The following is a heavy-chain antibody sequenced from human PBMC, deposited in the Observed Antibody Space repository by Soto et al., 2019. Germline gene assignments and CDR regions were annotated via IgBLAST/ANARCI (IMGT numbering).Heavy chain of an antibody. V-gene: IGHV3-21*01. Sequence: LRLSCAASGFTFTHYSMNWVRQAPGKGLEWVSSISSSSSYIYYADSVKGRFTISRDNAKNSLYLQMNSLRAEDTAVYYCARTDTAMVHPFDCWGQGTLVTVSS. J-gene: IGHJ4*02. CDR1: GFTFTHYS. CDR2: ISSSSSYI. D-gene: IGHD5-18*01. CDR3: ARTDTAMVHPFDC.